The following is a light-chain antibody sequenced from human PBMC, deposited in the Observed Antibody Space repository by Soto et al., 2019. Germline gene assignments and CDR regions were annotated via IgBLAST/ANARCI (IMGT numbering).Light chain of an antibody. CDR3: LLFYSGPRV. J-gene: IGLJ3*02. CDR1: TGAVTSGHY. CDR2: DTN. Sequence: QAVVTQETSLTVSPGGTVTLTWDSSTGAVTSGHYPYWFQQKPGQAPRTLIYDTNNKHSWTPARYSGSLLGGKAALTLSGAQPEDEAEYYCLLFYSGPRVFGGGTKLPVL. V-gene: IGLV7-46*01.